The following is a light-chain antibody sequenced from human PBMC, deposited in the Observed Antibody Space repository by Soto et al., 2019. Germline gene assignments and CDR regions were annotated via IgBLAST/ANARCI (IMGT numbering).Light chain of an antibody. J-gene: IGLJ3*02. CDR2: DVS. CDR3: CSYAGTYTLWV. Sequence: QSVLTQPRSVSGSPGQSVTISCTGTSSDVGGYNYVSWYQQYPGKAPKLIIYDVSKRPSGVPDRFSGSKSGNTASLTISGLPAEDDADYYCCSYAGTYTLWVFGGGTKLTVL. V-gene: IGLV2-11*01. CDR1: SSDVGGYNY.